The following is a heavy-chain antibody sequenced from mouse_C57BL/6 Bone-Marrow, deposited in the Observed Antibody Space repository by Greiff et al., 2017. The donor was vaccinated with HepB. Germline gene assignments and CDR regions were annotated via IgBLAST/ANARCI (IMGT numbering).Heavy chain of an antibody. CDR1: GFTFSDAW. CDR2: IRNKANNHAT. CDR3: TRTTTVVDRFAY. Sequence: DVQLVESGGGLVQPGGSMKLSCAASGFTFSDAWMDWVRQSPEKGLEWVAEIRNKANNHATYYAESVKGRFTISRDDSKSSVYLQMNSLRAEDTGIYYCTRTTTVVDRFAYWGQGTLVTVSA. J-gene: IGHJ3*01. D-gene: IGHD1-1*01. V-gene: IGHV6-6*01.